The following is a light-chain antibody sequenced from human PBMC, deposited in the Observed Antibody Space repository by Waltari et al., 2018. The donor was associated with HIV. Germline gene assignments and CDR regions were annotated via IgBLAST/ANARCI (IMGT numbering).Light chain of an antibody. V-gene: IGLV2-11*01. CDR2: DVT. J-gene: IGLJ2*01. CDR3: CSYAGSKTHNVA. Sequence: QSALTQPRSVSGSPGQSVTISCSGTSSDSDVSYYVSSSQQHPGKAPQIIIYDVTKRPSGVPDRFSGSKSGNTASLTISGLQAEDEADYYCCSYAGSKTHNVAFGGGTRLTVL. CDR1: SSDSDVSYY.